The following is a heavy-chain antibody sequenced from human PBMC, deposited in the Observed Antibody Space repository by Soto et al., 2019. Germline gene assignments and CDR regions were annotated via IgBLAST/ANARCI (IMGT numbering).Heavy chain of an antibody. D-gene: IGHD6-19*01. CDR3: ASSPTYSSGWYTYYYYGMDV. CDR2: IYYSGST. CDR1: GGSISSSSYY. V-gene: IGHV4-39*01. J-gene: IGHJ6*02. Sequence: SETLSLTCTVSGGSISSSSYYWGWIRQPPGKGLEWIGSIYYSGSTYYNPSLKSRVTISVDTSKNQFSLKLSSVTAADTTVYYFASSPTYSSGWYTYYYYGMDVWGQGTTVTVSS.